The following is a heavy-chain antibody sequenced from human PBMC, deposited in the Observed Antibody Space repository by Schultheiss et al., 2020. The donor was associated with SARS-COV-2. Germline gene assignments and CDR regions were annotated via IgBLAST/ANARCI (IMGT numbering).Heavy chain of an antibody. J-gene: IGHJ4*02. CDR3: AREKATVTTFSFNFTGPPDY. Sequence: GESLKISCAASGFTFSSYWMHWVRQAPGKGLVWVSRINSDGSSTSYADSVKGRFTISRDNAKNSLYLQMNSLRAEDTAVYYCAREKATVTTFSFNFTGPPDYWGQGTLVTVSS. CDR2: INSDGSST. D-gene: IGHD4-17*01. CDR1: GFTFSSYW. V-gene: IGHV3-74*01.